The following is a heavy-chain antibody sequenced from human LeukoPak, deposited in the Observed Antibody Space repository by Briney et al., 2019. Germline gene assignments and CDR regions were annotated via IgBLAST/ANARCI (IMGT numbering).Heavy chain of an antibody. CDR1: GFILSDHY. CDR3: ARRSLYYYDSSGFDY. D-gene: IGHD3-22*01. Sequence: GSLRLSCAASGFILSDHYMDWVRQPPGKGLEWIGEINHSGSTNYNPSLKSRVTISVDTSKNQFSLKLSSVTAADTAVYYCARRSLYYYDSSGFDYWGQGTLVTVSS. V-gene: IGHV4-34*01. CDR2: INHSGST. J-gene: IGHJ4*02.